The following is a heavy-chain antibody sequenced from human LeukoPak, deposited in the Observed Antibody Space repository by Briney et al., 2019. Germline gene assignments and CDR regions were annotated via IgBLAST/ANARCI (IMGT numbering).Heavy chain of an antibody. CDR3: ARGGGGYCSSTSCYTLPWYYYYYGMDV. CDR1: GGSFSGYY. CDR2: IYYSGST. D-gene: IGHD2-2*02. J-gene: IGHJ6*02. V-gene: IGHV4-59*01. Sequence: SETLSLTCAVYGGSFSGYYWSWIRQPPGKGLEWIGYIYYSGSTNYNPSLKSRVTISVDTSKNQFSLKLSSVTAADTAVYYCARGGGGYCSSTSCYTLPWYYYYYGMDVWGQGTTVTVSS.